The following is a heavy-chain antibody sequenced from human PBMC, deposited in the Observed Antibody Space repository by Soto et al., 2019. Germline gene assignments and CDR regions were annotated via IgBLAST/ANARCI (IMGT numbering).Heavy chain of an antibody. CDR3: ARGVYGSGNYYTGPSAFDI. Sequence: QVQLEQSGAEVKKPGSSVKVSCKASGGTLSDHGVAWLRQAPGQGLEWMGGTIPVFNTAKYAQKFQGRVTVTADKGTNIAYMELSSGRSEDTAFYFCARGVYGSGNYYTGPSAFDIWGQGTMVIVSS. CDR1: GGTLSDHG. D-gene: IGHD3-10*01. V-gene: IGHV1-69*06. J-gene: IGHJ3*02. CDR2: TIPVFNTA.